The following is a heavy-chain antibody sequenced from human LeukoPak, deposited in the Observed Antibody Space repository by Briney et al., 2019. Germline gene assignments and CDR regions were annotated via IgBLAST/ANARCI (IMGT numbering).Heavy chain of an antibody. CDR1: GFTFSSYS. J-gene: IGHJ4*02. Sequence: GGSLRLSCAAPGFTFSSYSMNWVRQAPGKGLEWVSSISSSSSYLYYADSVKGRFTISRDNAKNSLYLQMNSLRAEDTAVYYCARDLGYLDYWGQGTLVTVSS. CDR2: ISSSSSYL. V-gene: IGHV3-21*01. CDR3: ARDLGYLDY.